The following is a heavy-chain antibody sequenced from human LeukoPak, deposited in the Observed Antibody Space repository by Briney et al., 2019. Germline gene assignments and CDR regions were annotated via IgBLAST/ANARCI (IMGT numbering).Heavy chain of an antibody. CDR3: ARRDYGILTGSYYYGMDV. CDR2: TYYRSKWYN. Sequence: SQTLSLTCAISGDSVSSNSAAWNWIRQSPSRGLEWLGRTYYRSKWYNDYAVSVKSRITINPDTSKNQFSLQLNSVTPEDTAVYYCARRDYGILTGSYYYGMDVWGQGTTVTASS. J-gene: IGHJ6*02. CDR1: GDSVSSNSAA. D-gene: IGHD3-9*01. V-gene: IGHV6-1*01.